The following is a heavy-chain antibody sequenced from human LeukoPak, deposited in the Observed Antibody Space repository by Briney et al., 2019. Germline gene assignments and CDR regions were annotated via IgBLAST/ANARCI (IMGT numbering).Heavy chain of an antibody. D-gene: IGHD6-19*01. Sequence: PSETLSLTCTVSGDSINRYYWSWIRQPPGKGLEWIGYIYYSGSTNSNPSLKSRVTISVDKSKNQFSLRLSSVTAADTAVYYCARGHLGGGWFKYDASAIWGQGTMVTDSS. CDR1: GDSINRYY. J-gene: IGHJ3*02. CDR3: ARGHLGGGWFKYDASAI. V-gene: IGHV4-59*01. CDR2: IYYSGST.